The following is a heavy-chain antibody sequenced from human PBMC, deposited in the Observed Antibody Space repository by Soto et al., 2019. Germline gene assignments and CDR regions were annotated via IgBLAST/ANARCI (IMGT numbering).Heavy chain of an antibody. V-gene: IGHV1-2*02. CDR3: ARDQTAGTTLACDI. D-gene: IGHD1-7*01. CDR2: INPNSGGT. CDR1: GYTFTGYY. Sequence: ASVKVSCKASGYTFTGYYMHWVRQAPGQGLEWMGWINPNSGGTNYAQKFQGRVTMTRDTSISTAYMELSRLRSDDTAVYYCARDQTAGTTLACDIWGQGTMLTVSS. J-gene: IGHJ3*02.